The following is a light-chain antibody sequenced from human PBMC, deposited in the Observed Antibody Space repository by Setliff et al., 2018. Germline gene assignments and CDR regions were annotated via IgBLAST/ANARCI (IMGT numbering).Light chain of an antibody. CDR3: GSYTSTSTLLV. CDR2: GVS. CDR1: SSDVGGYNY. V-gene: IGLV2-14*01. J-gene: IGLJ1*01. Sequence: QSVLTQPASVSGSPGQSITISCTGTSSDVGGYNYVSWYQQHPGKAPKLMIYGVSSRPSGVSNRFSGSKSDNTASLTISGLQTEDEADYYCGSYTSTSTLLVFGSGTKVTVL.